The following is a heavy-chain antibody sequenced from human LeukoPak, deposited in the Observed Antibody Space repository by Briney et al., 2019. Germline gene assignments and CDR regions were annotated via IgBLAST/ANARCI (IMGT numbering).Heavy chain of an antibody. D-gene: IGHD3-9*01. CDR3: AKDIMYYDILTGYSLDY. CDR1: GFTFSSYA. CDR2: ISGSGGST. V-gene: IGHV3-23*01. J-gene: IGHJ4*02. Sequence: GGSLRLSCAASGFTFSSYAMSWVRQAPGKGLEWVSAISGSGGSTYYADSVKGRFTISRDNSKNTLYLQMNSLRAEDTAVYYCAKDIMYYDILTGYSLDYWGQGTLVTVPS.